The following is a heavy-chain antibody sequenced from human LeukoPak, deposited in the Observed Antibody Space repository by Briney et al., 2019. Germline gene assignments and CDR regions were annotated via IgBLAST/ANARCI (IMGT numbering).Heavy chain of an antibody. Sequence: GASVKVSCKASGYTFTGYYMHWVRQAPGQGLEWMGGIIPIFDTANYAQKFLGRVTITADESTSTAYMELSSLRSEDTAVYYCARGYSGSGYDSFDYWGQGTLVTVSS. CDR2: IIPIFDTA. D-gene: IGHD5-12*01. CDR3: ARGYSGSGYDSFDY. CDR1: GYTFTGYY. J-gene: IGHJ4*02. V-gene: IGHV1-69*13.